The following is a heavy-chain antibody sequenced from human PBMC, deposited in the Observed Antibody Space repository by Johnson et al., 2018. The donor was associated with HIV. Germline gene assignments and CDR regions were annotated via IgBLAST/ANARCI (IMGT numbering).Heavy chain of an antibody. Sequence: VQLVDSGGGVVQPGGSLRLSCAASGFTFSSYTLPWVRQAPGKGLAWVSGLSCTSGRICYADSVKGRFTISRDNAKNSLHLQMNSLRPEDTALYYCAREGARNACDIWGQGTMVTVSS. CDR1: GFTFSSYT. V-gene: IGHV3-21*04. CDR2: LSCTSGRI. CDR3: AREGARNACDI. D-gene: IGHD3-16*01. J-gene: IGHJ3*02.